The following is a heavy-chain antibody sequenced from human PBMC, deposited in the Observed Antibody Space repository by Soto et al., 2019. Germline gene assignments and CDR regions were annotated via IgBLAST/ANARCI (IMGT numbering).Heavy chain of an antibody. Sequence: PSETLSLTCTVSGGSISSSYWSWIRQPPGKGLEWIGYVYNSGGTNYNPSLKSRVTITVDKSKHQFSLKLSSVTAEDTAMYLCEDACSCNWAEFDCWGQGTLVTVSS. J-gene: IGHJ4*02. V-gene: IGHV4-59*01. D-gene: IGHD2-15*01. CDR3: EDACSCNWAEFDC. CDR1: GGSISSSY. CDR2: VYNSGGT.